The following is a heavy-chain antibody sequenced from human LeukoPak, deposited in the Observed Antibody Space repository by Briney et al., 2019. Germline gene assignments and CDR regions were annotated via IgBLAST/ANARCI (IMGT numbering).Heavy chain of an antibody. V-gene: IGHV4-61*02. CDR2: IYTSGST. Sequence: SETLSLTCTVSGGSISSGSYYWSWIRQPAGKGLEWIGRIYTSGSTNYNPSLKSRVTISVDTSKNQFSLKLSSVTAADTAVYYCARERGGDHPSNWVDAFDIWGQGTMVTVSS. CDR1: GGSISSGSYY. CDR3: ARERGGDHPSNWVDAFDI. D-gene: IGHD7-27*01. J-gene: IGHJ3*02.